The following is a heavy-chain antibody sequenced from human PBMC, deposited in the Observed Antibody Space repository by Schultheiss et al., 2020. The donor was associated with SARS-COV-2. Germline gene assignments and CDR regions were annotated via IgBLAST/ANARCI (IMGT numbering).Heavy chain of an antibody. J-gene: IGHJ4*02. Sequence: GGSLRLSCAASGITFSNAWMSWVRQAPGKGLEWLSYISSSRSSVSYADSVKGRFTISRDNAKNSLYLQMNSLRAEDTAVYYCAREGSGWYFDYWGQGTLVTVSS. D-gene: IGHD6-19*01. CDR3: AREGSGWYFDY. CDR1: GITFSNAW. CDR2: ISSSRSSV. V-gene: IGHV3-48*04.